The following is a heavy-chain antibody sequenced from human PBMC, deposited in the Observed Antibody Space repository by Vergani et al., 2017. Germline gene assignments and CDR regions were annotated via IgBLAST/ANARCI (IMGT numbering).Heavy chain of an antibody. V-gene: IGHV4-61*02. CDR1: GGSISSGSNY. Sequence: QVQLQESGPGLVRPSQTLSLTCTVSGGSISSGSNYWSWIRQPAGKGLEWIGRIYTTGSTNYNPSLKSRFPISADTSKNQVSLRLPSVTAADTAVYYGARDVVGKAKSCFDYWGQGSLVTVYS. J-gene: IGHJ4*02. CDR3: ARDVVGKAKSCFDY. CDR2: IYTTGST. D-gene: IGHD2-21*01.